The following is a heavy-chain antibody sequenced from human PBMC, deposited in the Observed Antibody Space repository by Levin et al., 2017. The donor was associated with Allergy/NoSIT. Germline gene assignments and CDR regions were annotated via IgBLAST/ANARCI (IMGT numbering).Heavy chain of an antibody. CDR3: AREALDCSSTSCYGNWFDP. D-gene: IGHD2-2*01. CDR2: INHSGST. Sequence: GSLRLSCAVYGGSFSGYYWSWIRQPPGKGLEWIGEINHSGSTNYNPSLKSRVTISVDTSKNQFSLKLSSVTAADTAVYYCAREALDCSSTSCYGNWFDPWGQGTLVTVSS. V-gene: IGHV4-34*01. CDR1: GGSFSGYY. J-gene: IGHJ5*02.